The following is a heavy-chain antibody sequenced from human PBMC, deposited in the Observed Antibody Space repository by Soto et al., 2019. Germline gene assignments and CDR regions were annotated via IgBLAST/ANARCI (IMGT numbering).Heavy chain of an antibody. CDR2: ISGSGGST. CDR3: AKDPVLRYFDWPPNNWFDP. D-gene: IGHD3-9*01. V-gene: IGHV3-23*01. Sequence: PGGSLRLSCAASGFTFSSYAMSWVRQAPGKGLEWVSAISGSGGSTYYADSVKGRFTISRDNSKNTLYLQMNSLRAEDTAVYYCAKDPVLRYFDWPPNNWFDPWGQGTLVTVSS. J-gene: IGHJ5*02. CDR1: GFTFSSYA.